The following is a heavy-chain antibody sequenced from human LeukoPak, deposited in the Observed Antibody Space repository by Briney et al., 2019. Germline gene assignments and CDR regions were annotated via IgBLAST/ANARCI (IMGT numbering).Heavy chain of an antibody. J-gene: IGHJ3*02. Sequence: ASVKVSCKASGYTFTGYYMHWVRQAPGQGLEWMGWINPNSGGTNYAQKFQGRVTTTRDTSISTAYMELSRLRSDDTAVYYCAREVPELDAFDIWGQGTMVTVSS. CDR3: AREVPELDAFDI. CDR1: GYTFTGYY. CDR2: INPNSGGT. D-gene: IGHD2-2*01. V-gene: IGHV1-2*02.